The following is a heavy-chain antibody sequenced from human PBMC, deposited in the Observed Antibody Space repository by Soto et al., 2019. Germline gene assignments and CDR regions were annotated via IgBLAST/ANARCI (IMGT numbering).Heavy chain of an antibody. CDR1: GFTFSDFY. V-gene: IGHV3-11*06. CDR3: ARGSSVRGMNV. Sequence: GGSLRLSCAASGFTFSDFYMSWVRQAPGKGLEWVAYISGTDPYMKYADAVRGRFTISRDNAKNSVYLQMNSPRDDDTAVYYCARGSSVRGMNVWGQGTTVTVSS. D-gene: IGHD6-13*01. CDR2: ISGTDPYM. J-gene: IGHJ6*02.